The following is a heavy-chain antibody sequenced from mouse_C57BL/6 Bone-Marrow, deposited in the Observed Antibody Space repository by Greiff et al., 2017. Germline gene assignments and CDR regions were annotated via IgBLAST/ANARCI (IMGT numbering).Heavy chain of an antibody. J-gene: IGHJ3*01. V-gene: IGHV1-82*01. Sequence: QVQLQQSGPELVKPGASVKISCKASGYAFSSSWMNWVKQRPGKGLEWIGRIYPGDGDTNYNGKFKGKATLTADKSSSTAYMQLSSLTSEDSAVYFCAREEIPFAYWGQGTLVTVSA. CDR1: GYAFSSSW. CDR3: AREEIPFAY. CDR2: IYPGDGDT. D-gene: IGHD5-1-1*01.